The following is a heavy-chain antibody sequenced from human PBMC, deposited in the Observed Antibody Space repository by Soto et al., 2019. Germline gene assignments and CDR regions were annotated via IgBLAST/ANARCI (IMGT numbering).Heavy chain of an antibody. J-gene: IGHJ6*02. CDR1: GGTFSSYA. V-gene: IGHV1-69*05. D-gene: IGHD1-7*01. CDR3: AREIGTTRDYYYGMDV. Sequence: QVQLVQSGAEVKKPGSSVKVSCKASGGTFSSYAISWVRQAPGQGLEWMGGIIPIFGTANYAQKFQGRVTITXXEXTVXAYMELSSLRSEDTAVYYCAREIGTTRDYYYGMDVWGQGTTVTVSS. CDR2: IIPIFGTA.